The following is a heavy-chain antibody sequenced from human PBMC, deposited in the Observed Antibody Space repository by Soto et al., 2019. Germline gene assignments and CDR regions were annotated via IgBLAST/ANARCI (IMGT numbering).Heavy chain of an antibody. Sequence: GGSLRLSCAASGFTFSSYWMSWVRQAPGKGLEWVANIKQDGSEKYYVDSVKGRFTISRDNAKNSLYLQMNSLRAEDTAVYYCARVGQFRGYYDFWSGYYMGYYFDYWGQGTLVTVSS. CDR2: IKQDGSEK. D-gene: IGHD3-3*01. J-gene: IGHJ4*02. V-gene: IGHV3-7*01. CDR1: GFTFSSYW. CDR3: ARVGQFRGYYDFWSGYYMGYYFDY.